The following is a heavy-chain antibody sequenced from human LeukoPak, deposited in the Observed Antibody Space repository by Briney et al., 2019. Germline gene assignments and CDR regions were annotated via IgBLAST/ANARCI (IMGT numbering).Heavy chain of an antibody. CDR3: AREGCSSTSCRSHCSGGSCYSGAFDI. CDR2: IYHSGST. J-gene: IGHJ3*02. V-gene: IGHV4-38-2*02. Sequence: SETLSLTCTVSGYSISSGYYWGWIRQPPGKGLEWIGSIYHSGSTYYNPSLKSRVTISVDTSKNQFSLKLSSVTAADTAVYYCAREGCSSTSCRSHCSGGSCYSGAFDIWGQGTMVTVSS. CDR1: GYSISSGYY. D-gene: IGHD2-15*01.